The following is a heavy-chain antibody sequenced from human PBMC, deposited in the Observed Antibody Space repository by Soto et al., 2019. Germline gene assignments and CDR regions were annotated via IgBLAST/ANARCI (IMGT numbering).Heavy chain of an antibody. J-gene: IGHJ6*02. D-gene: IGHD3-10*01. Sequence: GGSLRLSCAASGFTFSSYWMSWVRQAPGKGLEWVANIKQDGSEKYYVDSVKGRFTISRDNAKNSLYLQMNSLRAEDTAVYYCARVSYYGSGSYYYYYGMDVWGQGTTVTVSS. CDR2: IKQDGSEK. V-gene: IGHV3-7*03. CDR3: ARVSYYGSGSYYYYYGMDV. CDR1: GFTFSSYW.